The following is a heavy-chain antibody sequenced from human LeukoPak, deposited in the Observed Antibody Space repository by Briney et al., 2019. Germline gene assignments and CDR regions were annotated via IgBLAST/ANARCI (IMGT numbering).Heavy chain of an antibody. CDR2: ISATKDNT. Sequence: ASVKVSCKASGYDFTSYGISWVRQAPGQGLEWMGWISATKDNTKYAQDFQDRVTVTSDASTSTAYLEVRSLRSDDTAVYFCARRRGASGPLYYFDYWGQGTLVTVSS. CDR3: ARRRGASGPLYYFDY. J-gene: IGHJ4*02. CDR1: GYDFTSYG. D-gene: IGHD5-24*01. V-gene: IGHV1-18*01.